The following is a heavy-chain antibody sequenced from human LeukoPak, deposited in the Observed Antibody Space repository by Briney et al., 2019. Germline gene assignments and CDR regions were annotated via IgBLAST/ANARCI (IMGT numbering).Heavy chain of an antibody. J-gene: IGHJ4*02. D-gene: IGHD2/OR15-2a*01. CDR3: ARGRIIRGYFDY. CDR2: IRSKANSYAT. CDR1: GFTFSGSA. Sequence: GGSLRLSCAASGFTFSGSAMHWVRQASGKGLEWVGRIRSKANSYATAYAASVKGRFTISRDDSKNTAYLQMNSLKTEDTAVYYCARGRIIRGYFDYWGQGTLVTVSS. V-gene: IGHV3-73*01.